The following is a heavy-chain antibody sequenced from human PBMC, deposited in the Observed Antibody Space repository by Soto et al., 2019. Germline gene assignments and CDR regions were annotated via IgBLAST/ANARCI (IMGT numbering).Heavy chain of an antibody. CDR2: FSYVGSNI. CDR1: GFTFSSYG. J-gene: IGHJ4*02. V-gene: IGHV3-30*18. D-gene: IGHD3-22*01. Sequence: GGSLSLSCAASGFTFSSYGMHWVRQAPGKGLEWVAVFSYVGSNIYFADSVKGRFTISRDNSNNTLYLQMNSLRAEDTVVFYCAKDPRRYDSSGYVPDYWGQGTLVTVSS. CDR3: AKDPRRYDSSGYVPDY.